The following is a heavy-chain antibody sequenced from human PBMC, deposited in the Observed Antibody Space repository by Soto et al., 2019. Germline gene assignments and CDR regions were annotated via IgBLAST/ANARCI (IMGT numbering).Heavy chain of an antibody. D-gene: IGHD2-15*01. V-gene: IGHV1-46*01. Sequence: QVQLVQSGAEVKKPGASVRVSCKASGYTLTSYSMHWVRQAPGQGLAWMGIINPSGDNIRYAQNFQGRGTMTRDTSTSTVYLELSSLRSEDTAIYYCARDHQGYCSGGRCYHFDYWGQGTLVTVSS. CDR2: INPSGDNI. CDR1: GYTLTSYS. CDR3: ARDHQGYCSGGRCYHFDY. J-gene: IGHJ4*02.